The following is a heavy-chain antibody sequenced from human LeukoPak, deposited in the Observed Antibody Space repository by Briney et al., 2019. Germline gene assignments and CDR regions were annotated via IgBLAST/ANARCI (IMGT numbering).Heavy chain of an antibody. V-gene: IGHV3-11*01. CDR3: TREPLLCDY. CDR2: LGPRRTIK. J-gene: IGHJ4*02. CDR1: GFTFRVFY. Sequence: GGSLRLSCAPSGFTFRVFYMTWIRQAPGKGLEWVAYLGPRRTIKNYDNSVKDRFTISRNIAENSLYLHMNSVNAEDTAVYYCTREPLLCDYWGQGTLVTVSS.